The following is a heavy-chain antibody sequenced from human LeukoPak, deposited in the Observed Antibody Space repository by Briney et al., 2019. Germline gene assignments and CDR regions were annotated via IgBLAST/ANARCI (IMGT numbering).Heavy chain of an antibody. CDR1: GYSFTTYW. D-gene: IGHD6-13*01. CDR3: ARRGVSGEWFDP. J-gene: IGHJ5*02. Sequence: GEPLKISCQGSGYSFTTYWIGWARQMTGKGLEWMGLIYPGDSDTRYSPSIQGQVTISVDKSINTAYLQWSSLKASDTAVYYCARRGVSGEWFDPWGQGTLVTVSS. CDR2: IYPGDSDT. V-gene: IGHV5-51*01.